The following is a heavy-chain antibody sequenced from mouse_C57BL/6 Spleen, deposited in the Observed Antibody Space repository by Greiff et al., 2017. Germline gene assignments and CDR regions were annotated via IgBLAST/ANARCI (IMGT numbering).Heavy chain of an antibody. Sequence: QVQLQQPGTELVKPGASVKLSCKASGYTFTSYWMHWVKQRPGQGLEWIGNINPRNGGTNYNEKFKSKATLPVDKSSSTAYMQLRSLPSEYSAVYYGAGAEGSYVYYSARDYWGQGTSVTVSA. V-gene: IGHV1-53*01. CDR3: AGAEGSYVYYSARDY. CDR1: GYTFTSYW. D-gene: IGHD1-1*02. J-gene: IGHJ4*01. CDR2: INPRNGGT.